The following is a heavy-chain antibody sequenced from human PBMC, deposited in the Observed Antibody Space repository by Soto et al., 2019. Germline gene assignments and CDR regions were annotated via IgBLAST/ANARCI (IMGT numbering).Heavy chain of an antibody. D-gene: IGHD6-13*01. CDR1: GFTFSSYG. V-gene: IGHV3-33*01. J-gene: IGHJ4*02. Sequence: GGSLRLSCAASGFTFSSYGMHWVRQAPGKGLEWVAVIWYDGSNKYYADSVKGRFTISRDNSKKTVYLQKNSLRAEDTAVYYCARDHIALDYWGQGTQVTVSS. CDR2: IWYDGSNK. CDR3: ARDHIALDY.